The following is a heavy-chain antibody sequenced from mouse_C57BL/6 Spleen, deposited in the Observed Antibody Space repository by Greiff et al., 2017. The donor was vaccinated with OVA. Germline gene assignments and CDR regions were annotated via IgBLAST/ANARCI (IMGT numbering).Heavy chain of an antibody. CDR2: IDPSDSYP. V-gene: IGHV1-69*01. CDR3: ARWGRFAY. J-gene: IGHJ3*01. Sequence: QVQLQQPGAEFVMPGASVKLSCKASGYTFTSYWMHWVKQRPGQGLEWIGEIDPSDSYPNYNQQFKGKSTLTVAKSSSTAYMQLSSLTSEDSAVYYCARWGRFAYWGQGTLVTVSA. CDR1: GYTFTSYW.